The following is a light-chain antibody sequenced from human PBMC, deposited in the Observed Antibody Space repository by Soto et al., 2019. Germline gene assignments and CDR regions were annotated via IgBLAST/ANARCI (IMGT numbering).Light chain of an antibody. Sequence: DIVMNQSPLSLPVTPGEPASISCRSSQSLMHSNGYNYLDWYLQKPGQSPQLLIYLGFHRASGVPDRFSGSGSGTDFTLKISRVEAEDVGVYYCMQALQTPWTFGQGNKVDIK. J-gene: IGKJ1*01. CDR3: MQALQTPWT. V-gene: IGKV2-28*01. CDR1: QSLMHSNGYNY. CDR2: LGF.